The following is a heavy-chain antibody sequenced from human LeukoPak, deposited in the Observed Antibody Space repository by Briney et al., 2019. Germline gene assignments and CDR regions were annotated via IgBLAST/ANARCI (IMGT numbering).Heavy chain of an antibody. CDR2: IYGGGST. CDR3: ARERVACSGGTCYSDGFDV. J-gene: IGHJ3*01. CDR1: GITLRNYY. V-gene: IGHV3-66*01. D-gene: IGHD2-15*01. Sequence: GGSLRLSCSASGITLRNYYVAWVRQAPGKGLEWVSAIYGGGSTSYADAVKGRFIISRGNSKTTLYLQMNSLRAEDTAVYHCARERVACSGGTCYSDGFDVWGQGTMVTVSS.